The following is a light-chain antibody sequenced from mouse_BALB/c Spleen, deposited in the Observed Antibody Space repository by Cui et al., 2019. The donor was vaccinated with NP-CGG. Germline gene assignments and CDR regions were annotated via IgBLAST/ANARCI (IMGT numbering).Light chain of an antibody. Sequence: QAVVPQESALTTSPGETVTLTCRSSTGAVTTRHYAHWVQEKPDHLFTGLISGTNNRAPGVPARFSGSLIGDKAARTITGAQTEDEAIYFCALWYSNHWVFGGGTKLTVL. CDR2: GTN. CDR1: TGAVTTRHY. V-gene: IGLV1*01. CDR3: ALWYSNHWV. J-gene: IGLJ1*01.